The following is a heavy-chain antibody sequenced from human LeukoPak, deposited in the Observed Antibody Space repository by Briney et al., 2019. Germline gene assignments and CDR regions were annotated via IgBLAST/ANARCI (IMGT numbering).Heavy chain of an antibody. D-gene: IGHD2-2*01. V-gene: IGHV3-7*01. J-gene: IGHJ6*02. CDR1: GFTFSSYW. CDR2: IKQDGSEK. CDR3: ARDCSSTSCSRTYYYYGMDV. Sequence: PGGSLRLSCAASGFTFSSYWMSWVRQAPGKGLECVANIKQDGSEKYYVDSVKGRFTISRDNAKNSLYLQMNSLRAEDTAVYYCARDCSSTSCSRTYYYYGMDVWGQGTTVTVSS.